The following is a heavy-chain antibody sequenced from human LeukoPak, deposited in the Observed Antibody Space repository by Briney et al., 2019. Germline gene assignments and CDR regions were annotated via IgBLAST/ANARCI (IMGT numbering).Heavy chain of an antibody. J-gene: IGHJ3*01. D-gene: IGHD1-7*01. CDR3: ASGTGTTGEDDAFDV. V-gene: IGHV3-23*01. CDR2: ISDSGGNT. CDR1: GFTFSSYA. Sequence: GGSLRLSCVASGFTFSSYAMNWVRQAPGKGLEWVSVISDSGGNTYFADSVKGRFAISRDNSKNTLYLHMTSLRAEDTAVYYCASGTGTTGEDDAFDVWGQGTMVTVSS.